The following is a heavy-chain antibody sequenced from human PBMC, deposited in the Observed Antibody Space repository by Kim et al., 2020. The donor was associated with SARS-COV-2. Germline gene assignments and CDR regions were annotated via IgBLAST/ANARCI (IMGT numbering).Heavy chain of an antibody. D-gene: IGHD2-15*01. CDR1: GDIFTNFG. Sequence: ASVKVSCKPSGDIFTNFGMHWVRQAPGLSLEWLGWINAGDGDTKYSQNIQGRVTFTRDTSARTAYMEMSSLTSEDTAVYYCARGGWWDDGFYYWGQGTLVTVSS. V-gene: IGHV1-3*01. CDR2: INAGDGDT. J-gene: IGHJ4*02. CDR3: ARGGWWDDGFYY.